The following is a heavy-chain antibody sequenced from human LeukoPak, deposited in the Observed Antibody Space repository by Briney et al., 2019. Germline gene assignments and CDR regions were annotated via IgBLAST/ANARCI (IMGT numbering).Heavy chain of an antibody. CDR2: ISGSGGST. Sequence: GRSLRLSCAASGFTFSSYAMSWVRQAPGKELEWVSAISGSGGSTYYADSVKGRFTISRDNSKNTLYLQMNSLRAEDTAVYYCAKDRASYSSGWPALDYWGQGTLVTVSS. J-gene: IGHJ4*02. V-gene: IGHV3-23*01. CDR3: AKDRASYSSGWPALDY. CDR1: GFTFSSYA. D-gene: IGHD6-19*01.